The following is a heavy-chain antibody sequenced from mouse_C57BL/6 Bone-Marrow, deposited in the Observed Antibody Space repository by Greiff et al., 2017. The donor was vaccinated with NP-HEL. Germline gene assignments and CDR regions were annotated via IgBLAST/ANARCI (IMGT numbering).Heavy chain of an antibody. Sequence: EVQLQESGPGLVKPSQSLSLTCSVTGYSITSGYYWNWIRQFPGNKLEWMGYISYDGSNNYNPSLKNRISITRYTSKNQFFLKLNSVTTEDTATYYCAIVTTVVAKGYFDVWGTGTTVTVSS. CDR2: ISYDGSN. J-gene: IGHJ1*03. D-gene: IGHD1-1*01. CDR1: GYSITSGYY. V-gene: IGHV3-6*01. CDR3: AIVTTVVAKGYFDV.